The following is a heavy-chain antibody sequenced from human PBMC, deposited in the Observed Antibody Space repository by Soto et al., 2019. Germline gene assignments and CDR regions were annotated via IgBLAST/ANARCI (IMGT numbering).Heavy chain of an antibody. CDR1: GYVYISYG. CDR3: ARDQRYYGSGSYYSDS. Sequence: QVQLVQSGPEVKKPGASVKVSCKTSGYVYISYGISWVRQAPGHGLEWVGWISAYTGKADYAQKFQGRVTMTTETSTSTAFRELRSLRSDDTAVYYCARDQRYYGSGSYYSDSWGQGTLVTVSS. D-gene: IGHD3-10*01. CDR2: ISAYTGKA. V-gene: IGHV1-18*04. J-gene: IGHJ4*02.